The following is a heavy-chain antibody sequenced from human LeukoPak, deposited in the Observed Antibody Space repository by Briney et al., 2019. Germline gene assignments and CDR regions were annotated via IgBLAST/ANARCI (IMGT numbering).Heavy chain of an antibody. J-gene: IGHJ4*02. Sequence: GGSLRLSCAASGFTFSSYGMSWVRQAPGRGLEWVSAISGSGGSTYYADSVKGRFTISRDNSKNTLYLQMNSLRAEDTAVYYCAKDISVRGTSAPDYWGQGTLVTVSS. V-gene: IGHV3-23*01. D-gene: IGHD3-10*01. CDR3: AKDISVRGTSAPDY. CDR2: ISGSGGST. CDR1: GFTFSSYG.